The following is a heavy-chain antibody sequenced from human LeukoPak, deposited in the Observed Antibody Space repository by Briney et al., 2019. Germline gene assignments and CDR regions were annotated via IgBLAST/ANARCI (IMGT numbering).Heavy chain of an antibody. CDR2: IDRNSDYI. D-gene: IGHD2-21*02. CDR3: ALTKAATATFEEYLDT. V-gene: IGHV3-21*05. J-gene: IGHJ1*01. Sequence: PGGSLRLSCAASGFDFKIYTMNWIRQAPGKGLEWVAYIDRNSDYIYYADSVQGRFTISRDNAKNSLYLQMNSLRVDDMGLYYSALTKAATATFEEYLDTWGQGTLVTVSS. CDR1: GFDFKIYT.